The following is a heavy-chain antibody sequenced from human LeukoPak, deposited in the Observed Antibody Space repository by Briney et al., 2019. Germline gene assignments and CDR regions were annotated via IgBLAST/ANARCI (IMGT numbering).Heavy chain of an antibody. D-gene: IGHD3-22*01. J-gene: IGHJ3*02. V-gene: IGHV1-69*13. Sequence: ASVKVSCKVSGGIFSNSAISWVRHDPGQGLEYMGGIIPMFGTTNYARRFQGRLTITADESTSTTYMELSSLRSEDTAVYYCATSILNYYYDSSGLENAFDIWGQGTMVTVSS. CDR1: GGIFSNSA. CDR2: IIPMFGTT. CDR3: ATSILNYYYDSSGLENAFDI.